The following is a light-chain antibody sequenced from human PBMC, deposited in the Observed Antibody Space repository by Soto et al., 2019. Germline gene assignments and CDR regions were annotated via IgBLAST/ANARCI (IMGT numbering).Light chain of an antibody. CDR1: QSILTY. CDR3: HQRRDWPLT. V-gene: IGKV3-11*01. CDR2: DTS. Sequence: EFVLTQSPATLSLSPGESATLSCRASQSILTYLTWYQQKPGQAPRVLIYDTSKRATGIPARFSGSGSGTDFTLTIRNLESEDFAVYYCHQRRDWPLTFGGGTKIEVK. J-gene: IGKJ4*01.